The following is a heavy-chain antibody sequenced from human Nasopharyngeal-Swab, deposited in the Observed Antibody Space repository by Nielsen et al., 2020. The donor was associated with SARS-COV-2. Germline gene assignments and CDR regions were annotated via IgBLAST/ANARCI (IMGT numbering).Heavy chain of an antibody. Sequence: GESLKISCAASGFTFSSYGMHWVCQAPGKGLEWVAVIWYDGSNKYYADSVKGRFTISRDNSKNTLYLQMNSLRAEDTAVYYCARGEDWNDVGGYYFDYWGQGTLVTVSS. CDR2: IWYDGSNK. D-gene: IGHD1-1*01. V-gene: IGHV3-33*01. J-gene: IGHJ4*02. CDR3: ARGEDWNDVGGYYFDY. CDR1: GFTFSSYG.